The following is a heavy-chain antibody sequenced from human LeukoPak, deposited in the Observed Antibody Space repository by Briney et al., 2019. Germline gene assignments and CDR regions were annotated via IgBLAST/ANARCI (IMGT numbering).Heavy chain of an antibody. CDR1: GFTFSGCW. V-gene: IGHV3-7*03. CDR3: ARVMDIAACTGDY. Sequence: GGSLRLSCAASGFTFSGCWMTWVRQAPGKGLEWVANIKQDGSEKYYVDSVKGRFTISRDNAKNSLCLQMNSLRAEDTAVYYCARVMDIAACTGDYWGQGTLVTVSS. CDR2: IKQDGSEK. D-gene: IGHD6-6*01. J-gene: IGHJ4*02.